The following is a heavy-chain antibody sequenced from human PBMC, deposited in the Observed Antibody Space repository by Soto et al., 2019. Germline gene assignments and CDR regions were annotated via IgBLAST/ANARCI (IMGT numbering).Heavy chain of an antibody. CDR2: ISGSGGST. Sequence: EVQLLESGGGLVQPGGSLRLSCAASGFTFSSYAMSWVRQAPGKGLEWVSAISGSGGSTYYADSVKGRFTISRDNSKNPLYLQMNSLRAEDTAVYYCAKDRGYSGYRPYTFDYWGQGTLVTVSS. CDR1: GFTFSSYA. J-gene: IGHJ4*02. D-gene: IGHD5-12*01. V-gene: IGHV3-23*01. CDR3: AKDRGYSGYRPYTFDY.